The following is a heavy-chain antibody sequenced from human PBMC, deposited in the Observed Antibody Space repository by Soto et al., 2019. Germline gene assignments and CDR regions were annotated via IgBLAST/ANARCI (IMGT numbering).Heavy chain of an antibody. CDR3: ARGYDFSGGMDV. CDR1: GYTFTSYA. J-gene: IGHJ6*01. CDR2: INAGNGNT. V-gene: IGHV1-3*01. Sequence: ASLKVSCKASGYTFTSYAMHWVRQAPGQRLEWMGWINAGNGNTKYSQKFQGRVTITRDTSASTAYMELSSLRSEDTAVYYCARGYDFSGGMDVWGQGTTVTVSS. D-gene: IGHD3-3*01.